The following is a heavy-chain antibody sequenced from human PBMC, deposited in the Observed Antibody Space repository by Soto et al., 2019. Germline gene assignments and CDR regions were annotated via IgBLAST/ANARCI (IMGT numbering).Heavy chain of an antibody. CDR1: GYSFTSYW. Sequence: GESLKISCQASGYSFTSYWITWVRQMPGKGLEWMGRIDPSDSYTNYSPSFQGHVTISADKSISTAYLQCSSLKASDTAIYYCARHLYDSSGYYANWGQGTLVTVSS. CDR3: ARHLYDSSGYYAN. D-gene: IGHD3-22*01. J-gene: IGHJ4*02. CDR2: IDPSDSYT. V-gene: IGHV5-10-1*01.